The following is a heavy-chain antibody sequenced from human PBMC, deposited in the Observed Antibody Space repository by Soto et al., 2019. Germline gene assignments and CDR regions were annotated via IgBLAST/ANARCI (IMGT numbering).Heavy chain of an antibody. Sequence: ASVSVSCKASGYTFTSYDINWVRQATGQGLEWMGWMNPNSGSSGYAQKFQGRVTMTRNTSISTAYMQLSSLRFEDTAVYYCARGRNYYDSSGYYPYYYYGMDVWGQGTTVTVSS. CDR3: ARGRNYYDSSGYYPYYYYGMDV. J-gene: IGHJ6*02. D-gene: IGHD3-22*01. CDR2: MNPNSGSS. CDR1: GYTFTSYD. V-gene: IGHV1-8*02.